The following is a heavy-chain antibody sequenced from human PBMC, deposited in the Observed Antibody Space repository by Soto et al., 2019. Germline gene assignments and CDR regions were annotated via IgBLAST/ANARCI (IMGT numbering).Heavy chain of an antibody. Sequence: QVQLQESGPGLVKPSQTLSLTCTVSGGSISSGGYYWSWIRPHPGKGLEWIGYIYYSGSTYYNPSLKSRVTISVDTSKNQFSLKLSSVTAADTAVYYCAREGGIVGATAADYWGQGTLVTLSS. V-gene: IGHV4-31*03. CDR2: IYYSGST. CDR3: AREGGIVGATAADY. D-gene: IGHD1-26*01. J-gene: IGHJ4*02. CDR1: GGSISSGGYY.